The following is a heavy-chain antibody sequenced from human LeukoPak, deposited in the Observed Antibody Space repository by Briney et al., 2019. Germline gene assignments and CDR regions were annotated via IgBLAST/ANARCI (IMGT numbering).Heavy chain of an antibody. CDR3: AKLTDSSGPYWVDY. D-gene: IGHD6-19*01. CDR2: ISGSGGST. Sequence: GGSLRLSCGASGFTFSSYAMSWVRQAPGKGLEWVSAISGSGGSTYYADSVKGRFTISRDNSKNTLYLQMNSLRAEDTAVYYCAKLTDSSGPYWVDYWGQGTLVTVSS. J-gene: IGHJ4*02. V-gene: IGHV3-23*01. CDR1: GFTFSSYA.